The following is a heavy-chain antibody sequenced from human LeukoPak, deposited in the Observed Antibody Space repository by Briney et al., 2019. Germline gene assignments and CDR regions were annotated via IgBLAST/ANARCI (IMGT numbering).Heavy chain of an antibody. Sequence: PSETLSLTCTVSGGFISSHYWSWIRQPPGKGLEWIGHIYYSGSTNYNPSLKSRVTISVDTSKNQFSLKLSSVTAADTAVYYCAREAAESYDFWSGYYIYYYYYYMDVWGKGTTVTVSS. CDR2: IYYSGST. D-gene: IGHD3-3*01. V-gene: IGHV4-59*11. CDR3: AREAAESYDFWSGYYIYYYYYYMDV. J-gene: IGHJ6*03. CDR1: GGFISSHY.